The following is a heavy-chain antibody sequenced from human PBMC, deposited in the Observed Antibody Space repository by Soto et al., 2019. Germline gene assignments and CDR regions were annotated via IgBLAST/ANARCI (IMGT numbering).Heavy chain of an antibody. D-gene: IGHD3-10*01. J-gene: IGHJ6*02. V-gene: IGHV3-48*01. Sequence: PGGSLRLSCAASGFTFSSYAMHWVRQAPGKGLEWVSYISRSSSTIYYADSVKGRFTISRDNAKNSLYLQMNSLRAEDTAVYYCAKDAYYGSGSYLYGMDVWGQGTTVTVSS. CDR3: AKDAYYGSGSYLYGMDV. CDR2: ISRSSSTI. CDR1: GFTFSSYA.